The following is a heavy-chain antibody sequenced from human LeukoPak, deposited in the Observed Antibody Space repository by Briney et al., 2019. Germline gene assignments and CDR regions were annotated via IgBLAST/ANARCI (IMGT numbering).Heavy chain of an antibody. J-gene: IGHJ4*02. D-gene: IGHD1-26*01. CDR3: ARDLGLVGADFDY. Sequence: GGSLRLSCAASGFIFSNSAMNWVRQAPGKGLEWVSSINTGSSHIYYADSVKGRFTISRDNAKNSLYLQMNSLRAEDTAVYYCARDLGLVGADFDYWGQGTLVTVSS. CDR1: GFIFSNSA. CDR2: INTGSSHI. V-gene: IGHV3-21*01.